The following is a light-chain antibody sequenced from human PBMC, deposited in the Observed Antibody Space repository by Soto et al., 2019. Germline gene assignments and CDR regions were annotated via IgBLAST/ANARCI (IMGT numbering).Light chain of an antibody. J-gene: IGKJ1*01. CDR3: QQYHSWPPRT. Sequence: EIVLTQSPGTLSLSPGDTATLSCRASQSVSSSYLAWYQQKPGQAPWLLIYGASTRATGIPARFSGSGSGTEFTLTISSLQSEDFAVYYCQQYHSWPPRTFGQGTKVDIK. CDR2: GAS. CDR1: QSVSSSY. V-gene: IGKV3-15*01.